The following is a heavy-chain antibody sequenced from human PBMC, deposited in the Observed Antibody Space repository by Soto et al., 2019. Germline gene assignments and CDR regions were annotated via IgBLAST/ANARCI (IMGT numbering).Heavy chain of an antibody. J-gene: IGHJ4*01. CDR2: IHGGGST. CDR3: VRGKDKDDSGFWFY. V-gene: IGHV4-31*03. Sequence: SETLSLTCSVSDGSLSSGGYYWTWIRQPPGKGLEWIGFIHGGGSTLYSPSLMSRLAISTETSERQFSLRLSSVTAADTAVYYCVRGKDKDDSGFWFYWGQGIQVTVSS. D-gene: IGHD6-25*01. CDR1: DGSLSSGGYY.